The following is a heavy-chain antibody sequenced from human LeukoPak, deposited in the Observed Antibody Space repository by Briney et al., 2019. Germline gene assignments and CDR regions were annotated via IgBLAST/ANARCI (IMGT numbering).Heavy chain of an antibody. Sequence: SETLSLTCTVSSGSITSGGYYWNWIRQHPGKGLEWIGYIYYSGSTFYNPSLKSRVTMSVDTSKNQFSLKLSSVTAADTAVYYCARAPKGMATVRYYYYYYMDVWGKGTTVTVSS. D-gene: IGHD5-24*01. J-gene: IGHJ6*03. CDR1: SGSITSGGYY. CDR2: IYYSGST. V-gene: IGHV4-31*03. CDR3: ARAPKGMATVRYYYYYYMDV.